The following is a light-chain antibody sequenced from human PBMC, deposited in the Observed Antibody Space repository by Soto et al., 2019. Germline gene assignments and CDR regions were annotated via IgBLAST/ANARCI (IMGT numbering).Light chain of an antibody. CDR2: QDR. CDR3: QAWDSSTVV. J-gene: IGLJ2*01. CDR1: KLGEKY. Sequence: SYELTQPPSVSVSPGQTASITCSGDKLGEKYACWYQQKPGQSPVLIIYQDRKRPSGIPERFPGSNSGNTATLTISGTQAMDEADYYCQAWDSSTVVFGGGTKVTVL. V-gene: IGLV3-1*01.